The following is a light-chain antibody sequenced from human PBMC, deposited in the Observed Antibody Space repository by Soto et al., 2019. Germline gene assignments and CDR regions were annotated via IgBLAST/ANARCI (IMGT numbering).Light chain of an antibody. V-gene: IGKV3-11*01. CDR1: QSVSKY. Sequence: EIVLTQSPATLSLSPGEGATLSCRTSQSVSKYFAWYQQKPGRAPRLLIYAASSRATGIPARFSGSGSRTDFTLTSSSLEDEDFAIYYCQQRNNWPITFGQGTRLEIK. J-gene: IGKJ5*01. CDR3: QQRNNWPIT. CDR2: AAS.